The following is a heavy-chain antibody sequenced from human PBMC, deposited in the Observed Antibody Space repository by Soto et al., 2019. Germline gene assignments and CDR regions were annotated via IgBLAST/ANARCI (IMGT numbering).Heavy chain of an antibody. CDR1: GFTFSSYA. CDR3: AKGGIVVVVAALDY. D-gene: IGHD2-15*01. Sequence: EVQLLESGGGLVQPGGSLRLSCAASGFTFSSYAMSWVRQAPGKGLEWVSAISGSGGSTYYADSVKGRFTISRDNSKNTLYLQMISLRAEDTAVYYCAKGGIVVVVAALDYWGQGTLVTVSS. J-gene: IGHJ4*02. V-gene: IGHV3-23*01. CDR2: ISGSGGST.